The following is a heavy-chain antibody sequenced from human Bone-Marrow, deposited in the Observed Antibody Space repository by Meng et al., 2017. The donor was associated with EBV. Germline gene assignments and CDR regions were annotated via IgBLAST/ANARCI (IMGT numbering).Heavy chain of an antibody. J-gene: IGHJ4*02. CDR1: GGSIRSSNW. CDR2: IFYGGST. Sequence: QVQRQGSGPNLVMPSGPLSRTCVFSGGSIRSSNWWMWVLQPPGKGLEWIGEIFYGGSTNYNPSLESRVTISVDKSKNQFSLKLSSVTAADTAVYYCAAGFRELVRSRDYWGQGTLVTVSS. V-gene: IGHV4-4*02. D-gene: IGHD3-10*01. CDR3: AAGFRELVRSRDY.